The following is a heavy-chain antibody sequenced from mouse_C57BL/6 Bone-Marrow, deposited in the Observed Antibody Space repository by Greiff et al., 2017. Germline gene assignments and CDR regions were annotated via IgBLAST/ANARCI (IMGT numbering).Heavy chain of an antibody. J-gene: IGHJ1*03. V-gene: IGHV5-6*01. CDR3: TSRTGTCYFDV. CDR1: GFTFSSYG. CDR2: ISSGGSYT. D-gene: IGHD4-1*01. Sequence: EVQRVESGGDLVKPGGSLKLSCAASGFTFSSYGMSWVRQTPDKRLEWVATISSGGSYTYYPDSVQGRFTISRDNAKNTLYLQMSSLKSEDTAMYYCTSRTGTCYFDVWGTGTTVTVSS.